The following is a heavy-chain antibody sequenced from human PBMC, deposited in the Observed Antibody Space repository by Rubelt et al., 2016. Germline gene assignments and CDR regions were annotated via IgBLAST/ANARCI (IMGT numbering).Heavy chain of an antibody. Sequence: VQLQQWGAGLLKPSETLSLTCAVYGGSLSGSYWSWIRQPPGKGLEWIGEINHSGSTNYNPSLKSRVTISVDTSKNQFPWKLGSVTAADTAVYYCARTPFIRRGMDVWGQGTTVTVSS. V-gene: IGHV4-34*01. CDR1: GGSLSGSY. CDR3: ARTPFIRRGMDV. D-gene: IGHD6-6*01. J-gene: IGHJ6*02. CDR2: INHSGST.